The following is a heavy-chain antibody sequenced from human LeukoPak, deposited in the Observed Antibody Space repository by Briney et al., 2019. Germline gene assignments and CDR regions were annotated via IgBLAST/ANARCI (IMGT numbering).Heavy chain of an antibody. J-gene: IGHJ3*02. Sequence: GGSLRLSCAASGFTFSSYGMHWVRQAPGKGLEWVAVIWYDGSNKYYADSVKGRFTISRDNSKNTLYLQMNRLRAEDTAVYYCASAVDSSGYRFFIDAFDIWGQGTMVTVSS. CDR2: IWYDGSNK. V-gene: IGHV3-33*01. CDR1: GFTFSSYG. CDR3: ASAVDSSGYRFFIDAFDI. D-gene: IGHD3-22*01.